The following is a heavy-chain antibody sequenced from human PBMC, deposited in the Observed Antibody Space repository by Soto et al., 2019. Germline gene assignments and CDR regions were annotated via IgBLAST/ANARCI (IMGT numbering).Heavy chain of an antibody. CDR3: ARERRIVATITDYYYGMDV. Sequence: PSETLSLTCAVYGGSFSGYYWSWIRQPSGKGLEWIGEINHSRSTNYNPSLKSRVTISVDTSKNQVSLKVSSVTAADTAVYYCARERRIVATITDYYYGMDVWGQGTTVTVSS. D-gene: IGHD5-12*01. CDR2: INHSRST. CDR1: GGSFSGYY. V-gene: IGHV4-34*01. J-gene: IGHJ6*02.